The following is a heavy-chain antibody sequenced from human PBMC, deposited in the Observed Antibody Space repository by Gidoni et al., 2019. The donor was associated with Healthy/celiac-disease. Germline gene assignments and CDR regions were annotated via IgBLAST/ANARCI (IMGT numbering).Heavy chain of an antibody. CDR3: ARDTIDGYGTFDY. CDR2: IIPIFGTA. CDR1: GGPFIIHA. V-gene: IGHV1-69*01. Sequence: VQLVQSGAEVKKPGSSVKVSCKASGGPFIIHAISWVRQAPGQGLEWLGGIIPIFGTANYAQKFQGRVTITADESTSTAYMELSSLRSEDTAVYYCARDTIDGYGTFDYWGQGTLVTVSS. J-gene: IGHJ4*02. D-gene: IGHD1-1*01.